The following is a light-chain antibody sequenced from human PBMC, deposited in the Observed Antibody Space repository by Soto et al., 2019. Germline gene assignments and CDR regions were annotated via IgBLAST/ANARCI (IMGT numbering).Light chain of an antibody. Sequence: VLTPSPRTLSLSPGERATLSCCASQSVSSSYLAWYQQKPGQAPRLLIYGASSRATGIPDRFSGSGSGTDFTLTISRLEPEDFAVYYCQQYDSSPQTFGQGTKVDIK. CDR1: QSVSSSY. J-gene: IGKJ1*01. CDR2: GAS. CDR3: QQYDSSPQT. V-gene: IGKV3-20*01.